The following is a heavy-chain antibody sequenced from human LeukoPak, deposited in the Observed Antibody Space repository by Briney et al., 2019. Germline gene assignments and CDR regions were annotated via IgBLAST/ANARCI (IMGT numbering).Heavy chain of an antibody. D-gene: IGHD3-16*01. CDR2: INPNSGGT. J-gene: IGHJ4*02. Sequence: ASVKVSCKASGYTFTGSYVYWVRQAPGQGLEWMGWINPNSGGTNYAQRLQGRVTMTRDRSINTAYMELSRLRSDDTAVYYCATSAGGYYWGQGTLVTVSS. CDR1: GYTFTGSY. CDR3: ATSAGGYY. V-gene: IGHV1-2*02.